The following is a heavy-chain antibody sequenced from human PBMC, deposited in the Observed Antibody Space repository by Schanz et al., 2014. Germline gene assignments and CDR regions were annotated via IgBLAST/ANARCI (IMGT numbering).Heavy chain of an antibody. CDR1: GFTFSSYA. Sequence: EVQLLESGGGLVQPGGSLRLSCAASGFTFSSYAMSWVRQAPGKGLEWVSAISGGGGTTYYADSVKGRFTISRDNSKNTLYLQMKSLRAEDTAVYYCARVKYCTITRCYRTETEGIYYMDVWGKGTTVTVSS. CDR2: ISGGGGTT. D-gene: IGHD2-2*01. CDR3: ARVKYCTITRCYRTETEGIYYMDV. J-gene: IGHJ6*03. V-gene: IGHV3-23*01.